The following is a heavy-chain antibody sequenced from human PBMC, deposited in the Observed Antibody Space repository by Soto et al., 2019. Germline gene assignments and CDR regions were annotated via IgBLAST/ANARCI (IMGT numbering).Heavy chain of an antibody. CDR1: GYTFTSYG. CDR3: ARVGAPLYYYDSSGYYPFDY. D-gene: IGHD3-22*01. Sequence: ASVKVSCKASGYTFTSYGISWVRQAPGQGLEWMGWISAYNGNTNYAQKLQGRVTMTTDTSTSTAYMELRSLRSDDTAVYYCARVGAPLYYYDSSGYYPFDYWGQGT. CDR2: ISAYNGNT. V-gene: IGHV1-18*04. J-gene: IGHJ4*02.